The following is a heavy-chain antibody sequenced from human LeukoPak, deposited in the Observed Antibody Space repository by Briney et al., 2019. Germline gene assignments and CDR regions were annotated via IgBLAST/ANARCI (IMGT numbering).Heavy chain of an antibody. J-gene: IGHJ4*02. V-gene: IGHV1-46*01. Sequence: ASVKVSCKASGYTFTSYDINWVRQAPGQGLEWMGIINPSGGSTSYAQKSQGRVTMTRDMSTSTVYMELSSLRSEDTAVYYCARGEHGDYSYKIDYWGQGTLVTVSS. D-gene: IGHD4-17*01. CDR3: ARGEHGDYSYKIDY. CDR2: INPSGGST. CDR1: GYTFTSYD.